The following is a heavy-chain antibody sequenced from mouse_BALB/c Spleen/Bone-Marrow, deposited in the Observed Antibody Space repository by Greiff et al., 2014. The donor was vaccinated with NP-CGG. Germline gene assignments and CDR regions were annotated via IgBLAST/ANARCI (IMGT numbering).Heavy chain of an antibody. J-gene: IGHJ2*01. Sequence: EVKLMESGGGLVQPGGSLKLSCAASGFTFSSYTMSWVRQTPEKRLEWVAYISTGGGSTYYPDTVKGRFTISRDNAKNTLYLQMSSLKSEDTAMYYCARHGGSRGYYFDYWGQGTTLTVSS. CDR2: ISTGGGST. CDR1: GFTFSSYT. CDR3: ARHGGSRGYYFDY. D-gene: IGHD1-1*01. V-gene: IGHV5-12-2*01.